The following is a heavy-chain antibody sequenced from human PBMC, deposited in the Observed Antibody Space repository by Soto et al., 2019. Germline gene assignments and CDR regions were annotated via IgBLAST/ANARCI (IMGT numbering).Heavy chain of an antibody. J-gene: IGHJ4*02. Sequence: GGSLRLSCAASGFTFSSYAMSWVRQAPGKGLEWVSAISGSDGSTYYADSVKGRFTISRDNSKNTLYLQMNSLRAEDTALYYFAKRYWIAARPGYFDYWGQGTLVTVSS. CDR3: AKRYWIAARPGYFDY. D-gene: IGHD6-6*01. CDR1: GFTFSSYA. V-gene: IGHV3-23*01. CDR2: ISGSDGST.